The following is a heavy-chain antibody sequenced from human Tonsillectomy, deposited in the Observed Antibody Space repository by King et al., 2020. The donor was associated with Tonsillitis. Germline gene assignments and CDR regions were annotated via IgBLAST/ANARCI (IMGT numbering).Heavy chain of an antibody. V-gene: IGHV1-3*01. J-gene: IGHJ4*02. D-gene: IGHD1-26*01. CDR3: ARARYDY. CDR2: INAGNGNA. Sequence: QVQLVQSGAEVKKPGASVKVSCKASGYTFISYALHWVRQAPGQRLEWMGWINAGNGNAEYSQKFQGRVTITRDTSASTAYMKLSSLRSEDTAVYYCARARYDYWGQGTLVTVSS. CDR1: GYTFISYA.